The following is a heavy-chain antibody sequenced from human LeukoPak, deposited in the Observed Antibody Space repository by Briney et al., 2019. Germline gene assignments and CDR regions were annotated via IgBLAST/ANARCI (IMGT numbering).Heavy chain of an antibody. CDR3: ARDRPDYGAERFAY. CDR2: IGTAGDT. V-gene: IGHV3-13*01. Sequence: GGSLRLSCAASGFTFSNYDMHWVRQATGKGLEWVSGIGTAGDTYYPDSVKGRFTISRENAKNSLYLQMNSLRAEDTAVYYCARDRPDYGAERFAYWGQGTLVTVSS. J-gene: IGHJ4*02. CDR1: GFTFSNYD. D-gene: IGHD4-17*01.